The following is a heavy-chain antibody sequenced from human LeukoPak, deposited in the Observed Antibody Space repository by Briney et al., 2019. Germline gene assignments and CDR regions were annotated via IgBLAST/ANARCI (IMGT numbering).Heavy chain of an antibody. V-gene: IGHV1-69*13. CDR1: GGTFSSYA. Sequence: SVKVSCKASGGTFSSYAISWVRQAPGQGLEWMGGIIPIFGTANYAQKFQGRVTITADESTSTAYMELSSLRSDDTAVYYCARVGPHGSGSYFPFDYWGQGTLVTVSS. J-gene: IGHJ4*02. D-gene: IGHD3-10*01. CDR3: ARVGPHGSGSYFPFDY. CDR2: IIPIFGTA.